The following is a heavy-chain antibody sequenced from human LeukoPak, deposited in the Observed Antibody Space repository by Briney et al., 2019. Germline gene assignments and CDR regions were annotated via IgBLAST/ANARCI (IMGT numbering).Heavy chain of an antibody. D-gene: IGHD2-21*02. V-gene: IGHV3-48*03. CDR3: ASPLAYCGGDCHIDAFDI. CDR1: GFTFSSYE. J-gene: IGHJ3*02. Sequence: GGSLRLSCSASGFTFSSYEMNWVRQAPGKGLEWVSYISSSGSTIYYADSVKGRFTISRDNAKNSLYLQMNSLRAEDTAVYYCASPLAYCGGDCHIDAFDIWGQGTMVTVSS. CDR2: ISSSGSTI.